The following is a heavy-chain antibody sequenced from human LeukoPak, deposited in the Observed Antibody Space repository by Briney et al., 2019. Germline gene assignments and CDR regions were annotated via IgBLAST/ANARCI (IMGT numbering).Heavy chain of an antibody. CDR1: GGSISSYY. D-gene: IGHD1-26*01. Sequence: SETLSLTCTVSGGSISSYYWSWIRQPPGKGLEWIGYIYHSGSTNYNPSPKSRVSMSVDTSKNQFSLKLSSVTAADTAVFYCARENGGSYREFDYWGQGTLVTVSS. J-gene: IGHJ4*02. CDR2: IYHSGST. CDR3: ARENGGSYREFDY. V-gene: IGHV4-59*12.